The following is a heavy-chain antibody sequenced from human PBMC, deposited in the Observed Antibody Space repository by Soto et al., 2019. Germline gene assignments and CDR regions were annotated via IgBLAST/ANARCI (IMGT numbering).Heavy chain of an antibody. CDR2: ISYDGSNK. CDR3: AREHVVVAATFRASYYGMDV. CDR1: GFTFSSYA. D-gene: IGHD2-15*01. J-gene: IGHJ6*02. Sequence: QVQLVESGGGVVQPGRSLRLSCAASGFTFSSYAMHWVRQAPGKGLEWVAVISYDGSNKYYADSVKGRFTISRDNSKNTLYLQLNSLRAEDTAVYYCAREHVVVAATFRASYYGMDVWGQGTTVTVSS. V-gene: IGHV3-30-3*01.